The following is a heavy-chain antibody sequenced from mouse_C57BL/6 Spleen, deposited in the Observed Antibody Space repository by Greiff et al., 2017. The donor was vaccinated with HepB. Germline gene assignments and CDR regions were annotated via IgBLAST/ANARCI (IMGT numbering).Heavy chain of an antibody. Sequence: VQVVESGPGLVAPSQSLSITCTVSGFSLTSYAISWVRQPPGKGLEWLGVIWTGGGTSYNSALKSRLSISKDNSKSQVFLKMNSLQTDDTARYYWARTPYDGYTGYAMDYWGQGTSVTVSS. CDR1: GFSLTSYA. J-gene: IGHJ4*01. D-gene: IGHD2-3*01. V-gene: IGHV2-9-1*01. CDR3: ARTPYDGYTGYAMDY. CDR2: IWTGGGT.